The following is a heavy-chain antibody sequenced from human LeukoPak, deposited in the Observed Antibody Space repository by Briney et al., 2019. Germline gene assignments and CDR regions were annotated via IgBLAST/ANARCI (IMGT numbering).Heavy chain of an antibody. D-gene: IGHD6-13*01. CDR2: ISGSGGST. CDR1: GFTFSDYY. CDR3: AKDPYSSSWYYFDY. V-gene: IGHV3-23*01. J-gene: IGHJ4*02. Sequence: GGSLRLSCAASGFTFSDYYMSWIRQAPGKGLEWVSAISGSGGSTYYADSVKGRFTISRDNSKNTLYLQMNSLRAEDTAVYYCAKDPYSSSWYYFDYWGQGTLVTVSS.